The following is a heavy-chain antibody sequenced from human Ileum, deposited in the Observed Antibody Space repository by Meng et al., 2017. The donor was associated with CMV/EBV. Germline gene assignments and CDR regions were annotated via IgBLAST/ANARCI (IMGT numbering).Heavy chain of an antibody. D-gene: IGHD2-2*02. CDR1: FSSYT. CDR3: ARARLVPAAISYYYYGMDV. V-gene: IGHV1-69*02. Sequence: FSSYTISWVRQAPGQGLEWMGRIIPILGIANYAQKFQGRVTITADKSTSTAYMELSSLRSEDTAVYYCARARLVPAAISYYYYGMDVWGQGTTVTVSS. J-gene: IGHJ6*02. CDR2: IIPILGIA.